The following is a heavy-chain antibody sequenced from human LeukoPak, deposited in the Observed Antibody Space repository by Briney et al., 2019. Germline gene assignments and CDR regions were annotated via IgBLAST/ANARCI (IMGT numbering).Heavy chain of an antibody. D-gene: IGHD5-18*01. CDR2: VYYSGST. V-gene: IGHV4-39*07. CDR1: GGSISSSSYY. CDR3: ARAGGYSYGGLDY. Sequence: SETLSLTCTVSGGSISSSSYYWGWIRQPPGKGLEWIGSVYYSGSTYYNPSLKSRVTISVDTSKNQFSLKLSSVTAADTAVYYCARAGGYSYGGLDYWGQGTLVTVSS. J-gene: IGHJ4*02.